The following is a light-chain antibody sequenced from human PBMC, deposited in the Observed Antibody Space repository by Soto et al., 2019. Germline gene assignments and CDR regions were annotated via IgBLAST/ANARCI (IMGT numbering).Light chain of an antibody. Sequence: QSVLTQPASVSGSPGQSIAISCTGSSSDVGIYNYVSWYQQHPGKVPKLIIYEVTNRPSGVSNRFSGSKSGNTASLTISGLQAEDEADYYCSSYTSSSTLPYVFXTGTKV. CDR3: SSYTSSSTLPYV. CDR1: SSDVGIYNY. J-gene: IGLJ1*01. CDR2: EVT. V-gene: IGLV2-14*01.